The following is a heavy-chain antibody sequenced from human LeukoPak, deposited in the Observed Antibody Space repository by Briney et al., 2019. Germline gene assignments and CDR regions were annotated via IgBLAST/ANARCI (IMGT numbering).Heavy chain of an antibody. CDR3: AKINVAAAAEIY. Sequence: GGSLRLSCAASGFTFSGCGMHWVRQAPGKGLEWVAFIWYDGRDKYYADSVKGRFTISRDNSKNTLYLQMNSLRAEDTAVYYCAKINVAAAAEIYWGQGTLVTVSS. CDR2: IWYDGRDK. CDR1: GFTFSGCG. J-gene: IGHJ4*02. D-gene: IGHD6-13*01. V-gene: IGHV3-30*02.